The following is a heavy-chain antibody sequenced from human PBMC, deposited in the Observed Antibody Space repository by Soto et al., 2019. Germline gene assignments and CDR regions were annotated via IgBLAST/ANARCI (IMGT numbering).Heavy chain of an antibody. CDR2: IYYSGST. V-gene: IGHV4-59*01. J-gene: IGHJ4*02. Sequence: SETLSLTCTVSGGSISSYYWSWIRQPPGKGLEWIGYIYYSGSTNYNPSLKSRVTISVDTSKNQFSLKLSSVTAADTAVYYCARDREQLVPGYFDYWGQGTLVPVSS. CDR1: GGSISSYY. D-gene: IGHD6-6*01. CDR3: ARDREQLVPGYFDY.